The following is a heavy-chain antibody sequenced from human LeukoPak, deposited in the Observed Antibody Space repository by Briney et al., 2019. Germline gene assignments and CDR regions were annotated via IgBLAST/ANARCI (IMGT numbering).Heavy chain of an antibody. Sequence: GGSLRLSCAASGFIFSSYGMHWVRQAPGKGLEWVAVISYDGSNKYYADSVKGRFTISRDNSKNTLYLQMNSLRAEDTAVYYCARALWELLSPVDYWGQRTLVTVSS. J-gene: IGHJ4*02. CDR1: GFIFSSYG. D-gene: IGHD1-26*01. CDR2: ISYDGSNK. V-gene: IGHV3-30*19. CDR3: ARALWELLSPVDY.